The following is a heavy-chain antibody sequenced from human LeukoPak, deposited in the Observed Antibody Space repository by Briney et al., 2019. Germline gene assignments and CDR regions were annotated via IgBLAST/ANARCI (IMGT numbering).Heavy chain of an antibody. CDR2: ISAYNGNT. Sequence: ASVKVSCKASGYTFTSYGISWVRQAPGQGLEWMGWISAYNGNTNYAQKLQGRVTMTTDTSTSTAYMELRSLRSDDTAVYYCARDGAWFGELLQETHFDLWGRGTLVTVSS. D-gene: IGHD3-10*01. CDR3: ARDGAWFGELLQETHFDL. V-gene: IGHV1-18*01. CDR1: GYTFTSYG. J-gene: IGHJ2*01.